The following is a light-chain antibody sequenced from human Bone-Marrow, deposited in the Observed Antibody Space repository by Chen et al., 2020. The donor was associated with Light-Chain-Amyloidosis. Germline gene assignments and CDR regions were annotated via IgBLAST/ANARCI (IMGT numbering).Light chain of an antibody. V-gene: IGLV6-57*01. Sequence: NFMLTQPHSVSESPGKTVIISCTRSSGSIATNYVQWYQQRPGSSPPTVIYEDDQRPSGVPDRFSGSSDRSSNSASLAIAELKTEDEADYYCQSYQGSSQGVFGGGTKLTVL. CDR2: EDD. CDR1: SGSIATNY. CDR3: QSYQGSSQGV. J-gene: IGLJ3*02.